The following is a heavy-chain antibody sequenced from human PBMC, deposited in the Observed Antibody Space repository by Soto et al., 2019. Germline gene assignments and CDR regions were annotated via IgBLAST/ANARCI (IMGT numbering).Heavy chain of an antibody. CDR3: ASSPLLDGSYLFPFDY. CDR2: MNPNSGST. Sequence: ASVKVSCKASGYTFTSYDINWVRQATGQGLEWMGWMNPNSGSTGYAQKFQGRVTITADKSTSTAYMELSSLRSEDTAVYYCASSPLLDGSYLFPFDYWGQGTLVTVSS. D-gene: IGHD2-21*01. J-gene: IGHJ4*02. CDR1: GYTFTSYD. V-gene: IGHV1-8*01.